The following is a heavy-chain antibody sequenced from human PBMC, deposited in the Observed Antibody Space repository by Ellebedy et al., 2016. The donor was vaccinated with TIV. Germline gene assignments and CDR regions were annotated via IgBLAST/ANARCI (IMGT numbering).Heavy chain of an antibody. V-gene: IGHV1-46*01. D-gene: IGHD3-16*01. Sequence: ASVKVSCKASGGTFSRFAVSWVRQAPGQGLEWMGIINPSGGSTRYAQRFQGRVTMTRDTSTSTVYMELSSLRSEDTAVYYCARDGGYIMIIYGGVPDYWGQGTLVTVSS. J-gene: IGHJ4*02. CDR3: ARDGGYIMIIYGGVPDY. CDR2: INPSGGST. CDR1: GGTFSRFA.